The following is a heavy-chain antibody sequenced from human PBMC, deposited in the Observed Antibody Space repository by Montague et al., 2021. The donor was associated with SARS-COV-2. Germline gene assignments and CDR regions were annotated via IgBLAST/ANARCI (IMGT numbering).Heavy chain of an antibody. CDR3: AKKTISVPGSPHFDP. CDR2: ISGGGDMT. D-gene: IGHD6-19*01. V-gene: IGHV3-23*01. J-gene: IGHJ5*02. Sequence: SLRLSWAASGFPFSSYGMFWVRQTPGKGLEWVSAISGGGDMTYYADSVKGRFTISRDNSKNTLYLQMNTLRAEDTAVYFCAKKTISVPGSPHFDPWGQGTLVTVSS. CDR1: GFPFSSYG.